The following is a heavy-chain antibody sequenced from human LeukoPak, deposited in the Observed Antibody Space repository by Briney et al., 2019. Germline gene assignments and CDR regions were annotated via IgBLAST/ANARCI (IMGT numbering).Heavy chain of an antibody. CDR2: IYSGDST. CDR1: GFTVSSSY. CDR3: ARASGSSGYYYDPYYYYGMDV. V-gene: IGHV3-53*01. D-gene: IGHD3-22*01. Sequence: PGGSLRLSCAASGFTVSSSYMNWVRQAPGKGLEWVSVIYSGDSTYYADSVKGRFTISRDNSKNTLYLQMNSLRAEDTAVYYCARASGSSGYYYDPYYYYGMDVWGQGTTVTVSS. J-gene: IGHJ6*02.